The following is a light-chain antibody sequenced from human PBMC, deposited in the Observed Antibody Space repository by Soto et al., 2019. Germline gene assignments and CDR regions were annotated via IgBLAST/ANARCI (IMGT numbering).Light chain of an antibody. Sequence: QSVLTQPPSASGTPGQGVTISCSGTTSNIGHNYVCWYQQLPGSTPKLLILRSDQRPSGVPDRFSGSKSGTSASLTIGGLRSEDEADYYCASWDDSLSGFVFGTGTKVTVL. CDR2: RSD. V-gene: IGLV1-47*01. CDR1: TSNIGHNY. CDR3: ASWDDSLSGFV. J-gene: IGLJ1*01.